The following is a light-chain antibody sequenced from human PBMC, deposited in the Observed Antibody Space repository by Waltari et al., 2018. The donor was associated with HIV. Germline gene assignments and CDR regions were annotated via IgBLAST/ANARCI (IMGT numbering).Light chain of an antibody. Sequence: SYELTQPPSVSVSPGQTATNTCSGDALPKQYGYWYQPKPGQAPVVVIYKDSDRPSGIPERFSGHSSGTTGTLAISGVQAEDEADYYCQSSDSSGNYWAFGGGTKLTVL. CDR1: ALPKQY. CDR2: KDS. CDR3: QSSDSSGNYWA. J-gene: IGLJ3*02. V-gene: IGLV3-25*03.